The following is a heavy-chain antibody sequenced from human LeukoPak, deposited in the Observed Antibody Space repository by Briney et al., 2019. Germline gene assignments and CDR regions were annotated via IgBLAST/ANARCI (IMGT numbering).Heavy chain of an antibody. CDR2: ICAVGDFV. Sequence: GGSLRLSCAASGFPFSTHSLNWVRQAPGKGLEWVSSICAVGDFVYYGDSVKGPFTMSRDNAKNSLHLQMDSLTAQDTAVYYCVREKYDRSNYAYFYSWGHGTPVTVSS. CDR3: VREKYDRSNYAYFYS. CDR1: GFPFSTHS. D-gene: IGHD3-22*01. V-gene: IGHV3-21*01. J-gene: IGHJ5*01.